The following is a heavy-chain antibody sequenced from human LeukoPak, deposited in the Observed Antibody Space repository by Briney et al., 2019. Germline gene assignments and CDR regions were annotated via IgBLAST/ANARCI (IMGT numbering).Heavy chain of an antibody. D-gene: IGHD3-22*01. Sequence: GGSLRLSCAASGFTFSSYWMSWVRQAPGKGLEWVANIKQDGSEKYYVDSVKGRFTISRDNAKNSLYLQMNSLRAEDTAVYYCARSLYYYDSSGYATWGQGTLVTVSS. J-gene: IGHJ4*02. CDR3: ARSLYYYDSSGYAT. V-gene: IGHV3-7*01. CDR1: GFTFSSYW. CDR2: IKQDGSEK.